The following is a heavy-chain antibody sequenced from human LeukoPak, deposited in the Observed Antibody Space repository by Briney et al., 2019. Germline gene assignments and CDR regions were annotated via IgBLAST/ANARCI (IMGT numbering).Heavy chain of an antibody. Sequence: PGGSLRLSCAASGFTVSSNYMSWVRQAPGKGVEWVSVIYSGGSTYYADSVKGRFTISRDKSKNTLYLQMNSLRAEDTAVYYCARERPRMDYMDVWGKGTTVTVSS. CDR2: IYSGGST. CDR1: GFTVSSNY. CDR3: ARERPRMDYMDV. J-gene: IGHJ6*03. V-gene: IGHV3-53*01.